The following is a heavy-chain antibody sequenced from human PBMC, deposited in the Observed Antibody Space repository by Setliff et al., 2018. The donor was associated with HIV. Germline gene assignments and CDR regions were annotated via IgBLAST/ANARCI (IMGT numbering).Heavy chain of an antibody. CDR2: IIPIFGTA. V-gene: IGHV1-69*05. D-gene: IGHD3-3*02. CDR3: ARGTAPRPASVLEFLEWLFPNWFDP. Sequence: SVKVSCKASGGTFSSYAISWVRQAPGQGLECMGGIIPIFGTANYAQKFQGRVTITTDESTSTAYMELSSLRSDDTAVYYCARGTAPRPASVLEFLEWLFPNWFDPWGQGTLVTVSS. J-gene: IGHJ5*02. CDR1: GGTFSSYA.